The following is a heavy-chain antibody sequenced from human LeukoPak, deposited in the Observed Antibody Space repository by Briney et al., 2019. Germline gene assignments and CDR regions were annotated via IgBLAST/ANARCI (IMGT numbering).Heavy chain of an antibody. J-gene: IGHJ4*02. V-gene: IGHV4-34*01. Sequence: SETLSLTCAVYGGSFSGYYWSWIRQPPGKGLEWIGEINHSGSTNYNPSLKSRVTISVDTSKNQFSLKLSSVTAADTAVYYCARGYYYASSGYYQDYWGQGTLVTVSS. CDR2: INHSGST. CDR1: GGSFSGYY. D-gene: IGHD3-22*01. CDR3: ARGYYYASSGYYQDY.